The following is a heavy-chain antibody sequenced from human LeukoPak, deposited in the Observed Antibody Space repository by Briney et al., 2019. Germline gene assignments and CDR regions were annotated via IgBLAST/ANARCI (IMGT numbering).Heavy chain of an antibody. CDR3: AKLSHYYGSGSYFDY. J-gene: IGHJ4*02. V-gene: IGHV3-11*01. D-gene: IGHD3-10*01. CDR2: ISSSGSTI. CDR1: GFTFSDYY. Sequence: GGSLRLSCAASGFTFSDYYMSWIRQAPGKGLEWVSYISSSGSTIYYADSVKGRFTISRDNAKNSLYLQMNSLRAEDTAVYYCAKLSHYYGSGSYFDYWGQGTLVTVSS.